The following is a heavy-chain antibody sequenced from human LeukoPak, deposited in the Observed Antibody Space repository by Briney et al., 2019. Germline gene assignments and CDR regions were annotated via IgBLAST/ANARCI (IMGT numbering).Heavy chain of an antibody. Sequence: ASVTVSFKASGYTFTGYYMHWVRQAPGQGLEGVGWINPNSGGTNYAQKFQGRVTMTRDTSISTAYMELSRLRSDDTAVYYCARYDPVVVAAFDYWGQGTLVTVSS. J-gene: IGHJ4*02. CDR3: ARYDPVVVAAFDY. V-gene: IGHV1-2*02. D-gene: IGHD2-15*01. CDR1: GYTFTGYY. CDR2: INPNSGGT.